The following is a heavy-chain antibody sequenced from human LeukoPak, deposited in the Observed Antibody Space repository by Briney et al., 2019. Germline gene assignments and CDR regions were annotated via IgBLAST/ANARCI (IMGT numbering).Heavy chain of an antibody. CDR2: ISGSGGST. V-gene: IGHV3-23*01. D-gene: IGHD4-17*01. CDR1: GFTFSSYA. Sequence: GGSLRLSCAASGFTFSSYAMSWVRQAPGKGLEWVSAISGSGGSTYYADSVKGRFTISRDNSKNTLYLQMNSLRAEDTAVYYCAPWGLYGDYEGEDAFDIWGQGTMVTVSS. J-gene: IGHJ3*02. CDR3: APWGLYGDYEGEDAFDI.